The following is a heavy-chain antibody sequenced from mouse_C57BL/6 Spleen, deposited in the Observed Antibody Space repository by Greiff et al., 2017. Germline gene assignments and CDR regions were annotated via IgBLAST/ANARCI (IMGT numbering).Heavy chain of an antibody. Sequence: QVQLQQPGTELVKPGASVKLSCKASGYTFTSYWMHWVKQRPGQGLEWIGEILPGSGSTNYNEKFKGKATFTADTSSNTAYMQLSSLTTEDSAIYYCASRGNYYGSFQDFDYWGQGTTLTVSS. CDR1: GYTFTSYW. CDR2: ILPGSGST. J-gene: IGHJ2*01. V-gene: IGHV1-9*01. D-gene: IGHD1-1*01. CDR3: ASRGNYYGSFQDFDY.